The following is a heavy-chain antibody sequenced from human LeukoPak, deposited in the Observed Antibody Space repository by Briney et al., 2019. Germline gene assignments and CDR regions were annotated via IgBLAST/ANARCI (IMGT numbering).Heavy chain of an antibody. CDR3: AREVGGGAANYSDY. V-gene: IGHV3-53*01. J-gene: IGHJ4*02. CDR1: GFTVSWNY. Sequence: QSGGYLRLSCAASGFTVSWNYMSWVRQAPGKGLEWVSVIYSADSAYYADSVRGRFTISRDNSKNTLYLQMNSLRADDTAVYYCAREVGGGAANYSDYWGQGTLVTVSS. D-gene: IGHD3-16*01. CDR2: IYSADSA.